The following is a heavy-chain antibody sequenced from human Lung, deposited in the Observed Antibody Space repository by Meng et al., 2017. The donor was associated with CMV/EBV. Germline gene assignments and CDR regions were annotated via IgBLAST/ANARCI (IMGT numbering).Heavy chain of an antibody. CDR3: AHTARYYSPGIYYVPFDY. D-gene: IGHD3-10*01. J-gene: IGHJ4*02. CDR2: IHWNDDK. Sequence: SGLTLARPSQLLTLTCSLLGFLLRTTGAGVVWIRQPPGKALEWLALIHWNDDKRYSPSLKNRFTITKDNSRNRVVLTMTNLDPADTARYYCAHTARYYSPGIYYVPFDYWGQGTLVTVSS. CDR1: GFLLRTTGAG. V-gene: IGHV2-5*01.